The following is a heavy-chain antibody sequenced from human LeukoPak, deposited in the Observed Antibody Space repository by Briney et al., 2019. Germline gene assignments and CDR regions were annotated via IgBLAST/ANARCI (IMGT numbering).Heavy chain of an antibody. CDR2: INTYGSTT. J-gene: IGHJ4*02. D-gene: IGHD1-1*01. CDR3: ARDGPDNADFDY. Sequence: GGSLRLSCAASGFTFSSYWMHWVRQAPGKGLVWVSRINTYGSTTNYADSVKGRFTISRDNAKNTLYLQMNSLRAEDTAVYYCARDGPDNADFDYWGQGTLVTVSS. CDR1: GFTFSSYW. V-gene: IGHV3-74*01.